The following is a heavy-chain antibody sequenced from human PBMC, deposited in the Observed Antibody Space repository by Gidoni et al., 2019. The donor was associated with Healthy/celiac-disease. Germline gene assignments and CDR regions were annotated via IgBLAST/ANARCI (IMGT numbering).Heavy chain of an antibody. CDR1: GGSISSYY. J-gene: IGHJ4*02. CDR3: ARLFGEPYWLRHFYYFDY. D-gene: IGHD5-12*01. V-gene: IGHV4-59*01. CDR2: TYYSGST. Sequence: QVQLQESGPGLVKLSETLSPTCTVSGGSISSYYWSWIGQPPGKGLEWIGYTYYSGSTTYNPSLKSRVTISVDTSKNQFSLKLSSVTAADTAVYYCARLFGEPYWLRHFYYFDYWGQGTLVTVSS.